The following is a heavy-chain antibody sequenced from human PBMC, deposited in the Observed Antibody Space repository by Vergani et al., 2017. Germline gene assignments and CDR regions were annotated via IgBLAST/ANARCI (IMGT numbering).Heavy chain of an antibody. Sequence: QVQLQQWGAGLLKPSETLSLKCAVYGGSFTKYYWSWIRQPPGKGLEWIGEVNHSGSINYSPSLKSGVTISIDTSKQQFSLTLRSVTAADTAVYYCARVSRFSDPRHYYHYHYMDVWGDGTTVTVS. J-gene: IGHJ6*03. CDR1: GGSFTKYY. CDR3: ARVSRFSDPRHYYHYHYMDV. CDR2: VNHSGSI. V-gene: IGHV4-34*01. D-gene: IGHD2-21*02.